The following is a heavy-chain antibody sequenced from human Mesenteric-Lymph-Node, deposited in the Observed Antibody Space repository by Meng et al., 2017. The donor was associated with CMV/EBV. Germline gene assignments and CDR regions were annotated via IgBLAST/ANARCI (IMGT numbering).Heavy chain of an antibody. J-gene: IGHJ4*02. CDR2: INPKSGTT. CDR3: ARGLAVDNY. CDR1: GYSFTGYY. Sequence: QVSCQASGYSFTGYYIHWVRQAPGQGLEWMGWINPKSGTTNYAEKFLGRVTMTRDTSLYTAYMELTRLKSDDTAVYYCARGLAVDNYWGQGTLVTVSS. D-gene: IGHD3-9*01. V-gene: IGHV1-2*02.